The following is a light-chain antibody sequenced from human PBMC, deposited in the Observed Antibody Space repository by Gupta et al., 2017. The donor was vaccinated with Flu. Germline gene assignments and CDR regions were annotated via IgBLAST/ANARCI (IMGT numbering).Light chain of an antibody. CDR2: RAS. CDR1: QSISVW. Sequence: GDRVTITCRASQSISVWLAWYQQKPGRAPNLLIYRASTLESGVPSRFSGSGSGTEFTLTISSLQPDDFATYYCQQYNTYAWTFGQGTKVEIK. V-gene: IGKV1-5*03. CDR3: QQYNTYAWT. J-gene: IGKJ1*01.